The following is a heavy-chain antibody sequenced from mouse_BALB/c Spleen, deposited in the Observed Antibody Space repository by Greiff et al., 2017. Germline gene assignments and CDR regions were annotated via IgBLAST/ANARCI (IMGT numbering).Heavy chain of an antibody. V-gene: IGHV2-9*02. CDR3: AREGPYGSSWYFDV. Sequence: VQGVESGPGLVAPSQSLSITCTVSGFSLTSYGVHWVRQPPGKGLEWLGVIWAGGSTNYNSALMSRLSISKDNSKSQVFLKMNSLQTDDTAMYYCAREGPYGSSWYFDVWGAGTTVTVSS. D-gene: IGHD1-1*01. CDR2: IWAGGST. J-gene: IGHJ1*01. CDR1: GFSLTSYG.